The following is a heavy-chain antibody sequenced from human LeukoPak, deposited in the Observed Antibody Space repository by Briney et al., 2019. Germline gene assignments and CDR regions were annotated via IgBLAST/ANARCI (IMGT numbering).Heavy chain of an antibody. J-gene: IGHJ4*02. CDR3: AKESGKFDY. CDR1: GLPIADFA. CDR2: ISGDGVST. Sequence: GGSLRLSCVASGLPIADFAMHWVRRAPGKGLEWVSLISGDGVSTFYADSVKGRFSISRDNSKNSLHLEMNSLRTEDAAMYYCAKESGKFDYWGQGTLVAVSS. V-gene: IGHV3-43*02.